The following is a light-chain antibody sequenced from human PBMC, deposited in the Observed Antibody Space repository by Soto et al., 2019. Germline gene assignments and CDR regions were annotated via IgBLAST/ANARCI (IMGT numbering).Light chain of an antibody. J-gene: IGKJ1*01. Sequence: EIVLTQSPGTLSLSPGERATLSCRASQSVSSSYLAWYQQKPGQAPRLLIYGASSRATGIPDRFSGSGSGTEFTLNISRLEPEDFAVYYCQQYGSSPRTFGQGTKVEIK. CDR2: GAS. CDR1: QSVSSSY. V-gene: IGKV3-20*01. CDR3: QQYGSSPRT.